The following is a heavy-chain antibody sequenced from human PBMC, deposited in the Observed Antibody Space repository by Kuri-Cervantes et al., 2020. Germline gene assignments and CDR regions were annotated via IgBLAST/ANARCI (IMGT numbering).Heavy chain of an antibody. V-gene: IGHV3-9*01. CDR3: ARAFGGVYYYYGMDV. CDR1: GFTFDDYA. J-gene: IGHJ6*02. Sequence: SLKISCAASGFTFDDYAMHWVRQAPGKGLEWVSGISWNSGSIGYADSVKGRFTISRDNAKNSLYLQMNSLRAEDTAVYYCARAFGGVYYYYGMDVWGQGTTVTVSS. CDR2: ISWNSGSI. D-gene: IGHD2-8*02.